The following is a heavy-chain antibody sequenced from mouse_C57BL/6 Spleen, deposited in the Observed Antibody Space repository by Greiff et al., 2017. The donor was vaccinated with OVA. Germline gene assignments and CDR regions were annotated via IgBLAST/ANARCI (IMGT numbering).Heavy chain of an antibody. CDR2: IYPGSGST. CDR1: GYTFTSYW. D-gene: IGHD2-3*01. V-gene: IGHV1-55*01. Sequence: QVQLQQSGAELVKPGASVKMSCKASGYTFTSYWITWVKQRPGQGLEWIGDIYPGSGSTNYNEKFKSKATLTVDTSSSTAYMQLSSLTSEDSAVYYCALYDGYYLYYFDYWGQGTTLTVSS. J-gene: IGHJ2*01. CDR3: ALYDGYYLYYFDY.